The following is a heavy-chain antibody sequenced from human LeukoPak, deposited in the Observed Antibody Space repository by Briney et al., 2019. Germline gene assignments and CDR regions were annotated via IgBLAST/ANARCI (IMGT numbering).Heavy chain of an antibody. CDR1: GFTFSSYA. J-gene: IGHJ4*02. V-gene: IGHV3-23*01. D-gene: IGHD3-3*01. Sequence: GGSLRLSCAASGFTFSSYAMSWVRQAPGKGLEWVSAISGSGGSTYYADSVKGRFTISRDNSKNTLYLQMNSLRAEDTAVYYCAKEPDYDFWSGYRFDYWGQGTLVTVSS. CDR3: AKEPDYDFWSGYRFDY. CDR2: ISGSGGST.